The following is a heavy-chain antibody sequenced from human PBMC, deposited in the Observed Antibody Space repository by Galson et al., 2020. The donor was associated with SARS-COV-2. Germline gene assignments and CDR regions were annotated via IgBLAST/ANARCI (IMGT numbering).Heavy chain of an antibody. J-gene: IGHJ5*02. CDR3: VRTVGYVAATGLYFDA. CDR1: GFSLRTNGMR. CDR2: IDWDDDK. V-gene: IGHV2-70*04. Sequence: SGPTLVKPTQTLTLTCTFSGFSLRTNGMRVSWIRQPPGKALEWLARIDWDDDKFYSTSLRTRLTISKDNSKNQVVLTMTNMDPVDTAIYYCVRTVGYVAATGLYFDAWGQGALVTVSS. D-gene: IGHD6-13*01.